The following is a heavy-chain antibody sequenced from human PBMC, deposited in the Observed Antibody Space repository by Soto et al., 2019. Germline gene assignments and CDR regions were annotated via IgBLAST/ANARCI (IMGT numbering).Heavy chain of an antibody. J-gene: IGHJ3*02. D-gene: IGHD2-21*02. CDR1: GGTFSSYG. Sequence: SVKVSCKASGGTFSSYGISWVRQAPGQGFEWMGGIIPIFGTANYAQKFQGRVTITADESTSTAYMELSSLRSEDTAIYYCAKDSTDYGGDGPGLFDIWGQGTMVTVSS. CDR3: AKDSTDYGGDGPGLFDI. V-gene: IGHV1-69*13. CDR2: IIPIFGTA.